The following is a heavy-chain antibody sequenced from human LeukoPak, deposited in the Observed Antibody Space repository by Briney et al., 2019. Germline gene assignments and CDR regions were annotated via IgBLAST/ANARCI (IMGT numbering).Heavy chain of an antibody. CDR1: GFTFSSYA. CDR3: ARDTGGYSYGYPDY. D-gene: IGHD5-18*01. Sequence: GGSLRLSCAASGFTFSSYAMSWVRQAPGKGLEWVSYISSSSSYTNYADSVKGRFTISRDNAKNSLYLQMSSLRAEDTAVYYCARDTGGYSYGYPDYWGQGTLVTVSS. CDR2: ISSSSSYT. J-gene: IGHJ4*02. V-gene: IGHV3-21*05.